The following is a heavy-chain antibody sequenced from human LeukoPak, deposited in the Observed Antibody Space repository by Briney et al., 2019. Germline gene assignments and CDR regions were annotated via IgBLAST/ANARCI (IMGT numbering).Heavy chain of an antibody. CDR2: IFYSGST. J-gene: IGHJ5*02. Sequence: KPSETLSLTCTVSGGSISSSSYYWGWIRQPPGKGLEWIGSIFYSGSTYYNPSLQSRVTISVDTSKNQFSLKLSSVTAADTAVYYCARRPKGSSAYYYRSGWFDPWGQGTLVTVSS. CDR3: ARRPKGSSAYYYRSGWFDP. CDR1: GGSISSSSYY. V-gene: IGHV4-39*01. D-gene: IGHD3-22*01.